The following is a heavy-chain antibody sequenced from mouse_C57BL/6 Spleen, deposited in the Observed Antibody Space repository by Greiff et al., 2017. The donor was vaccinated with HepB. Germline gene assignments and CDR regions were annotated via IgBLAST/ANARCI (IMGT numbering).Heavy chain of an antibody. Sequence: EVKLEESGPGLVKPSQSLSLTCSVTGYSITSGYYWNWIRQFPGNKLEWMGYISYDGSNNYNPSLKNRISITRDTSKNQFFLKLNSVTTEDTATYYCARDGAYYSNYADYWGQGTTLTVSS. CDR1: GYSITSGYY. CDR2: ISYDGSN. J-gene: IGHJ2*01. CDR3: ARDGAYYSNYADY. V-gene: IGHV3-6*01. D-gene: IGHD2-5*01.